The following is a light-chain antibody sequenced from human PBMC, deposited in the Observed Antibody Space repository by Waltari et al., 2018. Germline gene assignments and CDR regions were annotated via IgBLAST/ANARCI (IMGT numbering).Light chain of an antibody. J-gene: IGKJ5*01. CDR1: QGISSY. Sequence: DIQLTQSPSFLSASVGDRVTITCRASQGISSYLAWYLQKPGKAPKLLIYAASTLQSGVPSRFSGSGSGTEFPLTISSLQPEDFATYYCQQPNSFPITFGQGTRLEVK. CDR2: AAS. V-gene: IGKV1-9*01. CDR3: QQPNSFPIT.